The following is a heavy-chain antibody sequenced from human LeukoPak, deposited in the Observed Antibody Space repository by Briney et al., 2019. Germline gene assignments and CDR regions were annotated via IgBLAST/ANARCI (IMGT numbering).Heavy chain of an antibody. Sequence: GGSLRLSCAASGFTFSSYAMSWVRQAPGKGLEWVSGISGSDGSTYYADSVKGRFTISRDNSKNTLYLQMNSLRAEDTAVYYCARGETSSYDYWGQGTLVTVSS. V-gene: IGHV3-23*01. CDR3: ARGETSSYDY. J-gene: IGHJ4*02. D-gene: IGHD2-2*01. CDR2: ISGSDGST. CDR1: GFTFSSYA.